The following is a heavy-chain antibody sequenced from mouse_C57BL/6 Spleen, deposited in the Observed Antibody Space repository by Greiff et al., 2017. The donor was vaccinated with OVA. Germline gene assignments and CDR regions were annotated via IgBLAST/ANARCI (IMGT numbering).Heavy chain of an antibody. CDR2: IYPRSGNS. CDR1: GYTFTSYG. D-gene: IGHD6-2*01. J-gene: IGHJ4*01. Sequence: VQLQQSGAELARPGASVKLSCKASGYTFTSYGISWVKQRTGQGLEWIGEIYPRSGNSYYNEKFKGKATLTADKSSSTAYMELRSLTSEDSAVYFCARVYSICGDYAMDYWGQGTSVTVSS. V-gene: IGHV1-81*01. CDR3: ARVYSICGDYAMDY.